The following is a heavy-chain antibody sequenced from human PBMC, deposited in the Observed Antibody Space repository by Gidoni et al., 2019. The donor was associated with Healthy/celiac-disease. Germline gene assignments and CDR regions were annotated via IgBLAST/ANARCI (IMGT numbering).Heavy chain of an antibody. CDR3: ARDRLDYGDYGDY. CDR1: GFPFSSYS. V-gene: IGHV3-21*01. CDR2: ISSSSSYI. J-gene: IGHJ4*02. Sequence: EVQLVESGGGLVKPGGSLRLSCAASGFPFSSYSMNWVRQDPGKGLDWGSSISSSSSYIYYADSVKGRFTISRDNAKNSLYLQMNSLRAEDTAVYYCARDRLDYGDYGDYWGQGTLVTVSS. D-gene: IGHD4-17*01.